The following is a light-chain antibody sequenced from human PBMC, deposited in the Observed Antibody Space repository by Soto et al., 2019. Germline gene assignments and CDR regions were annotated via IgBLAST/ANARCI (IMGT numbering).Light chain of an antibody. CDR2: WAS. CDR3: QQYYGTLYT. J-gene: IGKJ2*01. Sequence: DIVMTQSPDSLAVSLGERATINCKSSQSVLYSANNKNYLAWYQQRPGQPPKPLVYWASSRESGVPDRFSGSGSEKDFTLTISNLQAEDVAVYYCQQYYGTLYTFGQGTKLEI. V-gene: IGKV4-1*01. CDR1: QSVLYSANNKNY.